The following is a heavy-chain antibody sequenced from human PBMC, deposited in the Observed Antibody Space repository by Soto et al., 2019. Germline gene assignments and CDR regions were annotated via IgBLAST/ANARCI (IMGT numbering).Heavy chain of an antibody. CDR3: ARDLSHTVAPAH. CDR2: IWYDGSNK. D-gene: IGHD4-17*01. CDR1: GFTFSSYG. V-gene: IGHV3-33*08. Sequence: GGSLRLSCAASGFTFSSYGMHWVRQAPGKGLEWVAVIWYDGSNKYYADSVKGRFTISRDNSKNTLYLQMNSLRAEDTAVYYCARDLSHTVAPAHWGQGTLVTVSS. J-gene: IGHJ4*02.